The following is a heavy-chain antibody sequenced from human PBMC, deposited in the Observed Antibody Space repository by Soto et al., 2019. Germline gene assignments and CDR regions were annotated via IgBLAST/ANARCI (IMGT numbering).Heavy chain of an antibody. V-gene: IGHV1-24*01. Sequence: ASVKVSCKVSGYTLTELSMHWVRQAPGKGLEWLGGFDPEDGETIYAQKFQGRVTMTEDTSTDTAYMELSSLRSEDTAVYYCETEGFMVRGVIREKSYYFDYWGQGTLVTVSS. CDR2: FDPEDGET. CDR3: ETEGFMVRGVIREKSYYFDY. J-gene: IGHJ4*02. D-gene: IGHD3-10*01. CDR1: GYTLTELS.